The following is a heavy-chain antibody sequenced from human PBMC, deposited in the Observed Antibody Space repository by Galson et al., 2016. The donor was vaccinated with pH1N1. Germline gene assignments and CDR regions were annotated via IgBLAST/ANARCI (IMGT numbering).Heavy chain of an antibody. D-gene: IGHD3-10*01. CDR3: ARGGEEILSFGEPHNWFDP. Sequence: TLSLTCSVSGDSISSKTFYWSWLRQPAGKGLQWIGLPYSSGSTNYNPSLKGRVTMSADTSKNEFSLKMTSVTAADTAVYYCARGGEEILSFGEPHNWFDPWGQGTLVTVSS. CDR1: GDSISSKTFY. J-gene: IGHJ5*02. V-gene: IGHV4-61*02. CDR2: PYSSGST.